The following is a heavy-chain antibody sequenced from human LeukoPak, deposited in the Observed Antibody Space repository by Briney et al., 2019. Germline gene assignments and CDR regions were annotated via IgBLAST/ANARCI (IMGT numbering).Heavy chain of an antibody. D-gene: IGHD1-26*01. Sequence: GPSVKVSCKASGGTFSSYTISWVRQAPGQGLEWMGRIIPILGIANYAQKFQGRVTITADKSTSTAYMELSSLRSEDTAVYYCARIDSGSYYDLASDYWGQGTLVTVSS. V-gene: IGHV1-69*02. CDR1: GGTFSSYT. CDR3: ARIDSGSYYDLASDY. J-gene: IGHJ4*02. CDR2: IIPILGIA.